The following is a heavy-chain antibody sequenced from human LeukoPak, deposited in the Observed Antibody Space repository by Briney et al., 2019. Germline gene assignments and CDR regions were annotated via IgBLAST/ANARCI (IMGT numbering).Heavy chain of an antibody. D-gene: IGHD1-26*01. CDR1: GFTFRSYA. Sequence: GGSLRLSCAASGFTFRSYAMSWVRQAPGKGLEWVSGISASGGSTYYADSVKGRFTISRDNAKNSLYLQMNSLRAEDTAVYYRAKEGAASAFDIWGQGSMVTVSS. CDR3: AKEGAASAFDI. V-gene: IGHV3-23*01. CDR2: ISASGGST. J-gene: IGHJ3*02.